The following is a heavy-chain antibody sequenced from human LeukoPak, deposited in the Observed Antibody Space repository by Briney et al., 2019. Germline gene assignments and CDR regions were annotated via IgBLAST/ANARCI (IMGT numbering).Heavy chain of an antibody. CDR1: DYSFTSYG. CDR2: INPNSGGT. CDR3: AREPSKTYYYDSSGYYYGY. Sequence: ASVKVSCKASDYSFTSYGISWVRQAPGQGLEWMGWINPNSGGTNYAQKFQGRVTMTRDTSISTAYMELSRLRSDDTAVYYCAREPSKTYYYDSSGYYYGYWGQGTLVTVSS. V-gene: IGHV1-2*02. J-gene: IGHJ4*02. D-gene: IGHD3-22*01.